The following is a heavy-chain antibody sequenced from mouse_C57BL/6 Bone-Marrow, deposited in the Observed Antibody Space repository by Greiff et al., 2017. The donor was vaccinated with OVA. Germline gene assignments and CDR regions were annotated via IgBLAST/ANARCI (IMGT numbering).Heavy chain of an antibody. J-gene: IGHJ2*01. CDR3: ARDGNCDFDY. V-gene: IGHV1-50*01. D-gene: IGHD2-1*01. CDR1: GYTFTSYW. Sequence: QVQLQQPGAELVKPGASVKLSCKASGYTFTSYWMQWVKQRPGQGLEWIGEIDPSDSYTNYNQKFKGKATLTVDTSSSTAYMQLSSLTSGDSAVYYGARDGNCDFDYWGQGTTLTVSS. CDR2: IDPSDSYT.